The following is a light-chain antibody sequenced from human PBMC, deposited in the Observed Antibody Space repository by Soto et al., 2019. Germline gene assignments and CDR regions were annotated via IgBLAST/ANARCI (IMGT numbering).Light chain of an antibody. Sequence: EIVMTQSAGTLSWSAWERATLTCRASQSVTSNYLAWYQQKPGQAPSRLIYGASSRATDISDRFSGSGSGTDFTLTISRREPADFAVYYCQQYGSSPRTFGQGTKVDIK. CDR1: QSVTSNY. CDR3: QQYGSSPRT. V-gene: IGKV3-20*01. J-gene: IGKJ1*01. CDR2: GAS.